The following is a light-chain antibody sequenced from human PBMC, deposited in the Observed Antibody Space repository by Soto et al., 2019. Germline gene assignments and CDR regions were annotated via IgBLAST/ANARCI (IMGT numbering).Light chain of an antibody. Sequence: QAVVTQPPSASGAPGQTVTISCSGRNSNIGNNAVNWYQQFPGTAPKLLIYNNDQRPSGVPDRFSASTSGTTASLAISGLRSDEEAVYYCATWDDSLNGWLFGGGTKVTVL. CDR3: ATWDDSLNGWL. V-gene: IGLV1-44*01. J-gene: IGLJ3*02. CDR1: NSNIGNNA. CDR2: NND.